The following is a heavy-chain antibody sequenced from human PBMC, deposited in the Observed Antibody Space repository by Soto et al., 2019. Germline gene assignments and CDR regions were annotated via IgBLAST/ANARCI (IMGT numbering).Heavy chain of an antibody. Sequence: QVQLVESGGGVVQPGRSLRLSCAASGFTFSKYAMQWVRQAPGKGLEWVAVVSSDGSNQNCAVSVKGRFTVSRDNSKNTLYLQMNSLRTEDTAIHYCVGEAFDSWGQGTLVTVSS. CDR2: VSSDGSNQ. V-gene: IGHV3-30-3*01. CDR1: GFTFSKYA. CDR3: VGEAFDS. J-gene: IGHJ4*02.